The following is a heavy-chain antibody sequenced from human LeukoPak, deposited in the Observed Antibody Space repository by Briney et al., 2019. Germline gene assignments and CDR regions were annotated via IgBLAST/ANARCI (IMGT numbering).Heavy chain of an antibody. CDR1: GFTFSSYS. Sequence: GGSLRLSCAASGFTFSSYSMSWVRQAPGKGLEWVSIIYSGGSTFYADSVKGRFTISRDNSKNTLYLQMNSLRAEDTAVYYCAKSQGCIWGQGTLVTVSS. J-gene: IGHJ4*02. D-gene: IGHD2-15*01. V-gene: IGHV3-66*02. CDR3: AKSQGCI. CDR2: IYSGGST.